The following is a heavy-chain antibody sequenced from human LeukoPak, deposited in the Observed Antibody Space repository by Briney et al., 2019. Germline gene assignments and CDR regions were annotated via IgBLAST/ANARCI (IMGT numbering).Heavy chain of an antibody. CDR1: GFAFSNYA. Sequence: PGGSLRLSCAASGFAFSNYAMSWVRQAPGKGLEWVSSISGSGGSTYYADSVKGRFTISRDNSKNSLYLQMNTLRAEDTAVYYCAKMRPSSGWCYDYWGQGTLVTVSS. J-gene: IGHJ4*02. D-gene: IGHD6-19*01. V-gene: IGHV3-23*01. CDR2: ISGSGGST. CDR3: AKMRPSSGWCYDY.